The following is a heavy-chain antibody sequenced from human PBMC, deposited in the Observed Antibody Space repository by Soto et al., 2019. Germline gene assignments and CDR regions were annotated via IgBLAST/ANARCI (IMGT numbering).Heavy chain of an antibody. CDR1: GGSFSGYY. V-gene: IGHV4-34*01. Sequence: XETLSVTCAVYGGSFSGYYWSWIRQSPGKGLEWIGEINHSGNTNQNPSLKSRVTISVDTSKNQFSLKLRSLTSADTAVYYSARGITMTLTIQEDAPDKVHFDPWGRGTLVTVSS. CDR2: INHSGNT. CDR3: ARGITMTLTIQEDAPDKVHFDP. J-gene: IGHJ5*02. D-gene: IGHD3-22*01.